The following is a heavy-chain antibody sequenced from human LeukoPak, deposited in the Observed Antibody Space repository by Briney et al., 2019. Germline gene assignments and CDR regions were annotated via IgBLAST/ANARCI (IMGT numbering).Heavy chain of an antibody. V-gene: IGHV4-59*12. J-gene: IGHJ4*02. CDR3: ARGRDYVWGSPEDY. CDR1: GGSISSYY. D-gene: IGHD3-16*01. CDR2: IYYSGST. Sequence: PSETLSLTCTVSGGSISSYYWSWIRQPPGKGLEWIGYIYYSGSTNYNPSLKSRVTISVDTSKNQFSLKLSSVTAADTAVYYCARGRDYVWGSPEDYWGQGTLVTVSS.